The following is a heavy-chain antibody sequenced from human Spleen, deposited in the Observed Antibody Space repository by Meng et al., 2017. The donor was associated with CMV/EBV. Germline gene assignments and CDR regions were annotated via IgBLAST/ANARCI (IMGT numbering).Heavy chain of an antibody. D-gene: IGHD2-2*01. CDR1: GYTFTNYA. Sequence: SGYTFTNYAISWVRQAPGQGLEWMGWISTYNGNTVCAHKFQGRVTMTTDTSTSTAYMELRDLGSVDTAVYYCARGGYCSSSSCLPPDHWGQGTLAPSPQ. V-gene: IGHV1-18*01. CDR2: ISTYNGNT. J-gene: IGHJ4*02. CDR3: ARGGYCSSSSCLPPDH.